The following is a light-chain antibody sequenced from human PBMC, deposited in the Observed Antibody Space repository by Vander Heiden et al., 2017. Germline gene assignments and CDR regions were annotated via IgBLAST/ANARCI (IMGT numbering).Light chain of an antibody. CDR3: CSYAGSRTMV. CDR1: SSDVGSYNL. J-gene: IGLJ2*01. V-gene: IGLV2-23*02. Sequence: SALTQPASVSGSPGQSITISCTGTSSDVGSYNLVSWYQQHPGKAPKLMIYEVSKRPSGVSNRFSGSKSGNTASLTISGLQAEDEADYYCCSYAGSRTMVFGGGTKLTVL. CDR2: EVS.